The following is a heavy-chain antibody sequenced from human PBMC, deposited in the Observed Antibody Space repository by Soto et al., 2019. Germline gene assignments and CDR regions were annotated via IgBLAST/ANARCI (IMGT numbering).Heavy chain of an antibody. D-gene: IGHD6-19*01. CDR2: ISYNGVHT. CDR3: AKDRFSSGYDAFDV. CDR1: GFTFSNSD. J-gene: IGHJ3*01. V-gene: IGHV3-23*01. Sequence: PGGSLRLSCAVSGFTFSNSDMSWVRQAPGKGLEWVAGISYNGVHTYTYYTDSVKGRFTTSRDTSKNTLYLQMNSLRAEDTAVYYCAKDRFSSGYDAFDVWGQGTMVTVSS.